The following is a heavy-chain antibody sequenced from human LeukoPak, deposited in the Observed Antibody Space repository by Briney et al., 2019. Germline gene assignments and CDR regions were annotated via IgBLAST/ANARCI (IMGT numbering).Heavy chain of an antibody. CDR2: IYYRGST. CDR3: ARQNYDEVNYHYYCLDV. Sequence: SETLSLTCTVSGGSISSNYWSWIRQSPGKGLEWIGYIYYRGSTDYNPSLKSRVTISVDTSKNQFSLKLSSVTAADTAVYYCARQNYDEVNYHYYCLDVWGQGTTVTVSS. J-gene: IGHJ6*02. D-gene: IGHD3-3*01. V-gene: IGHV4-59*08. CDR1: GGSISSNY.